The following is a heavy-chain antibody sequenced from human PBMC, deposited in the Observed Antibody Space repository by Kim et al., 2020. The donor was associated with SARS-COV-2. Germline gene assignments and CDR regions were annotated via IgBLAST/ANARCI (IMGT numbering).Heavy chain of an antibody. D-gene: IGHD3-10*01. V-gene: IGHV3-11*05. J-gene: IGHJ6*02. Sequence: GGSLRLSCAASGFSFGDYYMSWVRQAPGKGLEWLSYIGTDSLYTVNADSVMGRLTVSRDNAKKSLWLQMSSLRVDDTAVYYCARGGGDSYYHGMDVWGRGTTVTVS. CDR1: GFSFGDYY. CDR2: IGTDSLYT. CDR3: ARGGGDSYYHGMDV.